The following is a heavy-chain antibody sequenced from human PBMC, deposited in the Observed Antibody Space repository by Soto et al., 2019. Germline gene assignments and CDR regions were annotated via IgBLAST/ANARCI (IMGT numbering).Heavy chain of an antibody. CDR2: IIPIFGTA. D-gene: IGHD6-19*01. V-gene: IGHV1-69*13. Sequence: SVKVSCKASGGTFSSYAISWVRQAPGQGLEWMGGIIPIFGTANYAQKFQGRVTITADESTSTAYMELSSLRSEDTAVYYCARVRESVAGRSYFDYWGQGTLVTVSS. J-gene: IGHJ4*02. CDR1: GGTFSSYA. CDR3: ARVRESVAGRSYFDY.